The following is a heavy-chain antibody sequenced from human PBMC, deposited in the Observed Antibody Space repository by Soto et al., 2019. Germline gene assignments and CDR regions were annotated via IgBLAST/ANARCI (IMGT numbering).Heavy chain of an antibody. V-gene: IGHV3-33*01. D-gene: IGHD6-19*01. CDR3: ARESGWPEKAHYYYYGMDV. CDR2: IWYDGSNK. J-gene: IGHJ6*02. CDR1: GFTFSSYG. Sequence: PGGSLRLSCAASGFTFSSYGMHWVRQAPGKGLEWVAVIWYDGSNKYYADSVKGRFTISRDNSKNTLYLQMNSLRAEDTAAYYCARESGWPEKAHYYYYGMDVWGQGTTVTVSS.